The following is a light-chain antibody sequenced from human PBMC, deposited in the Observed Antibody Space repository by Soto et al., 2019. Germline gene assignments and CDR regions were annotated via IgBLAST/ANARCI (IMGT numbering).Light chain of an antibody. J-gene: IGLJ3*02. Sequence: QSALTQPASVSGSPGQSITISCTGTNSDVGSHNFVSWYQQYPGKAPKLLIYEASKRPSGLSNRFSGSKSGNTASLTISGLQAEDEADYNCCSLTNGATWVFGGGTKVTV. CDR1: NSDVGSHNF. CDR3: CSLTNGATWV. CDR2: EAS. V-gene: IGLV2-23*01.